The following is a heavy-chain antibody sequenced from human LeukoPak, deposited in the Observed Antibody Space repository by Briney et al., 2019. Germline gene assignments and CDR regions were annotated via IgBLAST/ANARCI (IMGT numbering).Heavy chain of an antibody. CDR3: AKGEIVPGRRYFDY. V-gene: IGHV3-23*01. Sequence: GGSLRLSFAASGFTFSSYAMSWVRQAPGKGLEWVSAISGSGGSTYYADSVKGRFTISRDNSKNTLYLQMNSLRAEDTAVYYCAKGEIVPGRRYFDYWGQGTLVTVSS. CDR2: ISGSGGST. D-gene: IGHD2-2*01. J-gene: IGHJ4*02. CDR1: GFTFSSYA.